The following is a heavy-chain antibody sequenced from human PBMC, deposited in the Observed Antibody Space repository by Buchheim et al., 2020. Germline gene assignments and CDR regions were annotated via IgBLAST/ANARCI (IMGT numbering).Heavy chain of an antibody. D-gene: IGHD5-12*01. CDR3: ASDSGYGNARYYYYGMDV. Sequence: QLQLQESGPGLVKPSETLSLTCTVSGGSISSSSYYWGWIRQPPGKGLEWIGSIYYSGSTYYNPSLKSRVTISVDTSKNQFSLKLSSVTAADTAVYYCASDSGYGNARYYYYGMDVWGQGTT. V-gene: IGHV4-39*01. J-gene: IGHJ6*02. CDR2: IYYSGST. CDR1: GGSISSSSYY.